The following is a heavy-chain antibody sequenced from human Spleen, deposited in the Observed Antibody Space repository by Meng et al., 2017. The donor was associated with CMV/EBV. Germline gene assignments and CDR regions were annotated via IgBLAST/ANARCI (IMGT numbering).Heavy chain of an antibody. J-gene: IGHJ6*02. CDR1: GFIFSDYY. Sequence: GESLKISCAASGFIFSDYYMSWFRQAPGKGLEWVSYISSSGTTKFFSDSVKGRFTISRDNAQNSLYLQMASLRAEDTAVYYCARYSSTSCYSTNIGCYYGMDVWGQGTSVTVSS. CDR2: ISSSGTTK. V-gene: IGHV3-11*01. D-gene: IGHD2-2*01. CDR3: ARYSSTSCYSTNIGCYYGMDV.